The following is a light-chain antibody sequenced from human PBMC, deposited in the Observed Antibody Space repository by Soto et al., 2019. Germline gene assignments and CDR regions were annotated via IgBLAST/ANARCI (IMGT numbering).Light chain of an antibody. CDR1: QSVSSSY. CDR3: QQYGSSPLT. Sequence: EIVLTQSPGTLSLSPGERATLSCRASQSVSSSYLAWYQQKPGQAPRLLMSGASSRATGIADRFSGSGTGTDFTLTLSRLEPEDFAVYYCQQYGSSPLTFGPGTKVDIK. V-gene: IGKV3-20*01. CDR2: GAS. J-gene: IGKJ3*01.